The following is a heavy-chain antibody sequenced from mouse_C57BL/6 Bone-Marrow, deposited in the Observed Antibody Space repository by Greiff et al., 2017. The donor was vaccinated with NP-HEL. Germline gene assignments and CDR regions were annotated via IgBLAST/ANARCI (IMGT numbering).Heavy chain of an antibody. D-gene: IGHD2-5*01. CDR2: IWSGGST. Sequence: VKLVESGPGLVQPSQSLSITCTVSGFSLTSYGVHWVRQSPGKGLEWLGVIWSGGSTDYNAAFISRLSISKDNSKSQVFFKMNSLQADDTAIYYCARGSTIVTTERYYYAMDYWGQGTSVTVSS. CDR1: GFSLTSYG. J-gene: IGHJ4*01. V-gene: IGHV2-2*01. CDR3: ARGSTIVTTERYYYAMDY.